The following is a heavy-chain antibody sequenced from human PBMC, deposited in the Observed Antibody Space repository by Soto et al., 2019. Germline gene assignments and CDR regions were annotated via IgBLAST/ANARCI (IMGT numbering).Heavy chain of an antibody. Sequence: PGGSLRLSCAASGFTFSNYGMSWVRQAPGKGLEWVSGIGSSGGTTHLADSVKGRFTISRDNSKNTLYLQMNSLRVEDTAVYYCGKDPNGDYIGAFDIWGQGTMVTVSS. CDR3: GKDPNGDYIGAFDI. J-gene: IGHJ3*02. CDR1: GFTFSNYG. D-gene: IGHD4-17*01. V-gene: IGHV3-23*01. CDR2: IGSSGGTT.